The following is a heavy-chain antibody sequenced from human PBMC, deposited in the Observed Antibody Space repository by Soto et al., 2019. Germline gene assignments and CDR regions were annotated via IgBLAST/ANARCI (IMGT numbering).Heavy chain of an antibody. J-gene: IGHJ5*02. CDR1: GGSISSGGSY. V-gene: IGHV4-30-4*01. Sequence: PSETLSLTCTVSGGSISSGGSYWGWIRQPPGKGLEWIGYIYYSGNTTLNASLRSRVTLSVDTSKNQFSLRLTSVTAADTAVYYCARGQRFSDWFNPWGQGTQVTVSS. CDR3: ARGQRFSDWFNP. D-gene: IGHD3-3*01. CDR2: IYYSGNT.